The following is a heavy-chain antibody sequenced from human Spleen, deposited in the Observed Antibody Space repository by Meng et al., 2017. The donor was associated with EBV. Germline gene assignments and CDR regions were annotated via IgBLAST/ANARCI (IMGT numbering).Heavy chain of an antibody. J-gene: IGHJ4*02. CDR1: GYTFTDYH. V-gene: IGHV1-2*06. CDR2: INPNTGGT. Sequence: QGQLGQSGAEVKKPGASVKVSCKASGYTFTDYHIHWVRQAPGQGLEWMGRINPNTGGTNFAQKFQGRFTMTRDTSITTAYMELTRLTSDDTAFYYCASDTLTGYYIDYWGQGTLVTVSS. CDR3: ASDTLTGYYIDY. D-gene: IGHD3-9*01.